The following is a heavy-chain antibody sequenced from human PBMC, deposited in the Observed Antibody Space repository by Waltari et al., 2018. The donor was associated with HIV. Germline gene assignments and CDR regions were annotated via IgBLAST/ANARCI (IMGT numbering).Heavy chain of an antibody. CDR1: GFAFSNYG. J-gene: IGHJ4*02. D-gene: IGHD4-17*01. CDR3: AKGGYDYGDYSYFDY. Sequence: QVQLVESGGGVVQPGWSLRLSCEASGFAFSNYGIHWSSQAPGKGLEWVAIISFDGKNKFYADSVKGRFTVSRDNSKNTLYLHMESLRGEDTAVYYCAKGGYDYGDYSYFDYWGQGTLVTVSA. V-gene: IGHV3-30*18. CDR2: ISFDGKNK.